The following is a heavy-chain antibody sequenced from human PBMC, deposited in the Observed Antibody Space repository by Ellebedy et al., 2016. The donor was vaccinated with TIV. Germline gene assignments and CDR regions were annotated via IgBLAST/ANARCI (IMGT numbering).Heavy chain of an antibody. CDR2: ISNSGHST. V-gene: IGHV3-23*01. CDR1: GFNFRSYA. CDR3: ANEATVNLNYYFHYDMDV. Sequence: GGSLRLXXAASGFNFRSYAMSWVRQAPGKGLEWVSGISNSGHSTYYAASVKGRFTMSRDNSKNTFYLQMNNLRVEDTAVYYCANEATVNLNYYFHYDMDVWGQGTTVTVSS. D-gene: IGHD4-17*01. J-gene: IGHJ6*02.